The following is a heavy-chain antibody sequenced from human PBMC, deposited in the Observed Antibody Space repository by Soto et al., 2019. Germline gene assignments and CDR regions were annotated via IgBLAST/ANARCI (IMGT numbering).Heavy chain of an antibody. CDR1: GFTFSSYW. CDR2: IKQDGSEK. CDR3: ARGPDYDILTGYFLY. V-gene: IGHV3-7*04. D-gene: IGHD3-9*01. Sequence: GGSLRLSCAASGFTFSSYWMSWVRQAPGKGLGWVANIKQDGSEKYYVDSVKGRFTISRDNAKNSLYLQMNSLRAEDTAVYYCARGPDYDILTGYFLYWGQGTLVTVSS. J-gene: IGHJ4*02.